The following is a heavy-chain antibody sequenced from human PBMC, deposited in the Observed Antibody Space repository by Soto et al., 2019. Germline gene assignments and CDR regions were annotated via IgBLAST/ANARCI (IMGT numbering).Heavy chain of an antibody. CDR3: ARIHLRHDYFYGMDV. V-gene: IGHV2-70*16. CDR2: IDWDDEK. D-gene: IGHD3-10*01. Sequence: TLSLTCTVSGGSISSYYWSWIRQPPGKALEWLARIDWDDEKFYSTSLKTRLTISKDTSKNQVVLTMTNMDPVDTATYYCARIHLRHDYFYGMDVWGQGTTVTVSS. J-gene: IGHJ6*02. CDR1: GGSISSYY.